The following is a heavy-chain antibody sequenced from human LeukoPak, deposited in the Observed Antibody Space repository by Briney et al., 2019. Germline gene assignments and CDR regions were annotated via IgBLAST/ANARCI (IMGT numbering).Heavy chain of an antibody. V-gene: IGHV4-34*01. J-gene: IGHJ4*02. Sequence: SETLSLTCAVYGGSFSGYYWSWIRQPPGKGLEWIGEINHSGSTNYNPSLKSRVTISVDTSKNQFSLKLRSVTAADTAVYYCARVGDGNNRPPDYWGQGTLVTVSS. CDR1: GGSFSGYY. CDR3: ARVGDGNNRPPDY. CDR2: INHSGST. D-gene: IGHD5-24*01.